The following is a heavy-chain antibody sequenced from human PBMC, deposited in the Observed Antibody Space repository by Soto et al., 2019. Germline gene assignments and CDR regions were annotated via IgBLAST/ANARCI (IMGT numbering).Heavy chain of an antibody. CDR2: INPNSGGT. CDR1: GYTFTDYY. V-gene: IGHV1-2*02. D-gene: IGHD6-19*01. J-gene: IGHJ6*02. Sequence: ASVKVSCKASGYTFTDYYMHWFRHAALQVLEWMGWINPNSGGTNYAQKFQGRVTMTRDTSISTAYMELNRLRSDDTAVYYCARDQSPSSGWPGMDVWGQGTTVTVSS. CDR3: ARDQSPSSGWPGMDV.